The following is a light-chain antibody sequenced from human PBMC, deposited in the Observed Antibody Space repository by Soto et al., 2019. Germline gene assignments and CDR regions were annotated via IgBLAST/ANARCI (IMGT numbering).Light chain of an antibody. CDR1: QTISRTF. CDR2: GAS. CDR3: QQFGLSPT. Sequence: EIVLTQSPGTLSLSPGERATLSCRASQTISRTFLAWYRQRPGQAPRLLIYGASSRATGIPDRFSGSGSGTDFTLTISRLEPEDFAVYYCQQFGLSPTFGGGTKVEIK. V-gene: IGKV3-20*01. J-gene: IGKJ4*01.